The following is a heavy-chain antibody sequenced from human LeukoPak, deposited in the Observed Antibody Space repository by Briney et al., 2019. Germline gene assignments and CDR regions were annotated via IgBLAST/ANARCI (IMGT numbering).Heavy chain of an antibody. CDR3: ARRTSANWFDP. CDR2: IYPGDSDT. V-gene: IGHV5-51*01. J-gene: IGHJ5*02. D-gene: IGHD1-7*01. CDR1: GYSFTNYW. Sequence: GGSLKISCKGSGYSFTNYWIGWVRQMPGKGLEWMGIIYPGDSDTRYSPSFQGQVTISADKSISTAYLQWSSLKASDTAIYFCARRTSANWFDPWGQGTLVTVSS.